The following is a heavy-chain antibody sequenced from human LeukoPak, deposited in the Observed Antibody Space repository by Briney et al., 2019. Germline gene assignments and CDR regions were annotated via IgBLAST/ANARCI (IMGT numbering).Heavy chain of an antibody. Sequence: RGESLKISCKGSGYRFTSYWISWVRQMPGKGLEWMARIDPSDSDTNNSPSFQGHVTISADKSISTAYLQWSRLKASNTAMYYCARHVIPTVTYNWFDPWGQGTLVTVSS. CDR3: ARHVIPTVTYNWFDP. V-gene: IGHV5-10-1*01. CDR1: GYRFTSYW. CDR2: IDPSDSDT. D-gene: IGHD4-17*01. J-gene: IGHJ5*02.